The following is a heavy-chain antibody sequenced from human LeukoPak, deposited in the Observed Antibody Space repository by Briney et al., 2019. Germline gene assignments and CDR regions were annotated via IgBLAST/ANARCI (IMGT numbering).Heavy chain of an antibody. D-gene: IGHD3-22*01. CDR2: ISGSGGST. V-gene: IGHV3-23*01. CDR3: ARARWGPEYYYDSSGYYG. J-gene: IGHJ4*02. CDR1: GFTFSSYA. Sequence: GRSLRLSCAASGFTFSSYAMSGGRQAPGRGREWGSAISGSGGSTYYAASVKGRFTISRDTSKNTLYLQMNSLRAEDTAVYYCARARWGPEYYYDSSGYYGWGQGTLVTVSS.